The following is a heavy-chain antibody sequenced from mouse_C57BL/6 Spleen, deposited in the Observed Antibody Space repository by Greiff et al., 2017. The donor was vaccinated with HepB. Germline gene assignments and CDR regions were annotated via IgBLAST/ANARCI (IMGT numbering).Heavy chain of an antibody. CDR1: GYTFTSYW. V-gene: IGHV1S81*02. CDR3: ARIKKIVDTYVDY. CDR2: TNPTNGRT. Sequence: QVQLQQPGAELVKAGASVKMSCTASGYTFTSYWMHWVKQRLGQGLEWFAETNPTNGRTYYNEKFKSKATLTVDKSSSTAYMLLSGPTFEDSAVYYCARIKKIVDTYVDYWGQGTALTVSS. D-gene: IGHD1-1*01. J-gene: IGHJ2*01.